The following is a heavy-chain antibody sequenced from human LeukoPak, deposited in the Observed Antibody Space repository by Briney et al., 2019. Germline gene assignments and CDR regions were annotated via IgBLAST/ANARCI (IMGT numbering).Heavy chain of an antibody. Sequence: SETLSLTCTVSGGSISSSSAYWGWIRQPPGKGLEWIGSIYYSKNTYYNPSLKSRVTISADTSKNQFSLKLSSVTAADTAVYYCVRRYSSAWYFDYWGQGTLVTVSS. J-gene: IGHJ4*02. CDR2: IYYSKNT. CDR3: VRRYSSAWYFDY. V-gene: IGHV4-39*07. CDR1: GGSISSSSAY. D-gene: IGHD6-19*01.